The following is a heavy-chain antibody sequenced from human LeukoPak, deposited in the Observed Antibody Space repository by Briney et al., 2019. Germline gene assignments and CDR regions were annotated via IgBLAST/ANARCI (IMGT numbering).Heavy chain of an antibody. J-gene: IGHJ4*02. CDR3: ARGRGGYKNSGDFDY. D-gene: IGHD5-24*01. CDR1: GYTVTSYD. V-gene: IGHV1-8*01. CDR2: MNPNSGNT. Sequence: ASVKVSCKASGYTVTSYDINWERQATGQGLEWMGWMNPNSGNTGYAQKFQGRVTMTRNTSISTAYMELSSLRSEDTAVYYCARGRGGYKNSGDFDYWGQGTLVTVSS.